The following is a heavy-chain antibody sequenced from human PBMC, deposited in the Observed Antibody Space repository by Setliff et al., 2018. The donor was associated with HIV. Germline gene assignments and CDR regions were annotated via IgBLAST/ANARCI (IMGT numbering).Heavy chain of an antibody. CDR3: VRKGWNVYEAFDS. D-gene: IGHD5-12*01. CDR2: INHSGGT. CDR1: GGSISSYY. Sequence: PSETLSLTCTVSGGSISSYYWSWIRQPPGKGLEWIGEINHSGGTNYNPSLKSRVTITAVTPKNQVSLNLTSVTAADTAVYYCVRKGWNVYEAFDSWGQGTPVTVSS. J-gene: IGHJ4*02. V-gene: IGHV4-34*01.